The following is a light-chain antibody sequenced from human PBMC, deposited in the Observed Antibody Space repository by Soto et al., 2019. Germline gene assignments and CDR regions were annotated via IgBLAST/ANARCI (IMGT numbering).Light chain of an antibody. CDR2: SAA. J-gene: IGKJ4*01. CDR3: QQIDSYPVT. V-gene: IGKV1-9*01. Sequence: DIQLTQSPAFLSASVGDKVTITCRASQDISSYLAWYQQKPGKAPNLLVYSAATLQSGVPSRFSGSGSGTEFTLTLSSLQPEDFATYFCQQIDSYPVTFGGGTKVEIK. CDR1: QDISSY.